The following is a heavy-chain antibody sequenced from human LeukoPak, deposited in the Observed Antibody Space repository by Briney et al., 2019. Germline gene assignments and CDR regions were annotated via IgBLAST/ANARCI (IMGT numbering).Heavy chain of an antibody. CDR2: FDPEDGET. CDR3: ARDYCSSTSCLFDY. Sequence: ASVKVSCKVSGYTLTELSMHWVRQAPGKGLEWMGGFDPEDGETIYAQKFQGRVTMTEDTSTDTAYMELSSLRSEDTAVYYCARDYCSSTSCLFDYWGQGTLVTVSS. J-gene: IGHJ4*02. CDR1: GYTLTELS. V-gene: IGHV1-24*01. D-gene: IGHD2-2*01.